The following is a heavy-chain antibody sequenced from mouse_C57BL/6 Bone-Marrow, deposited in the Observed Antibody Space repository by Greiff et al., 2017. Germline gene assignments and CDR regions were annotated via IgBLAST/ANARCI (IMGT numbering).Heavy chain of an antibody. J-gene: IGHJ2*01. Sequence: QVQLQQSGAELVRPGTSVKVSCKASGYAFTNYLLAWVKQRPGPGLEWIGVINPGSGGPNYNEKFKGKATLTADKSSSTAYMQLNSLTSEDSAVYFSAKSDYYGSSYYYDNWGQGTTLTVAS. CDR2: INPGSGGP. V-gene: IGHV1-54*01. CDR3: AKSDYYGSSYYYDN. D-gene: IGHD1-1*01. CDR1: GYAFTNYL.